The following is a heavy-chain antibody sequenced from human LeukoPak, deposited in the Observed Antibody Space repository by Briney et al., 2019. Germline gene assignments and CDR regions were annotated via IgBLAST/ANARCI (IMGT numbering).Heavy chain of an antibody. CDR3: AKDISLYGVTPPDL. CDR2: IRYDGSNK. J-gene: IGHJ2*01. V-gene: IGHV3-30*02. Sequence: GGSLRLSCAASGFTFSSYGMHWVRQAPGKGLEWVAFIRYDGSNKYYADSVKGRFTISRDNSKNTLYLQMNSLRAEDTAVYYCAKDISLYGVTPPDLWGRGTLVTVSS. CDR1: GFTFSSYG. D-gene: IGHD4-17*01.